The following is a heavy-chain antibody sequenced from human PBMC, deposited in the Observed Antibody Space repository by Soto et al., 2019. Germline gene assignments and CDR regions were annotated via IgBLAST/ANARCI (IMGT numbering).Heavy chain of an antibody. CDR2: IYYSGST. Sequence: PSETLSLTCTVSGGSISSGGYYWSWIRQHPGKGLEWIGYIYYSGSTYHNPSLKSRVTISVDTSKNQFSLKLSSVTAADTAVYYCARGLGYDILTGYSDYWGQGTLVTVSS. V-gene: IGHV4-31*03. CDR3: ARGLGYDILTGYSDY. J-gene: IGHJ4*02. D-gene: IGHD3-9*01. CDR1: GGSISSGGYY.